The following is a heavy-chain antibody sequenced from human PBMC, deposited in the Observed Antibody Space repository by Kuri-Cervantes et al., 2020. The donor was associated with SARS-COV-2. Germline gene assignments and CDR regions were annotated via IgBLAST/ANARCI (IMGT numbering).Heavy chain of an antibody. V-gene: IGHV4-38-2*02. CDR3: TRVRYELLSIHIFDI. CDR1: GYSFSSGYS. Sequence: SETLSLTCSVSGYSFSSGYSWGWIRLPPGKVLEFIGSSDQSGTTYYSPSLKSRVTISVVTSKNQSSLKLNSVTAADTAVYYCTRVRYELLSIHIFDIWGQGTIVTVSS. J-gene: IGHJ3*02. CDR2: SDQSGTT. D-gene: IGHD2-2*01.